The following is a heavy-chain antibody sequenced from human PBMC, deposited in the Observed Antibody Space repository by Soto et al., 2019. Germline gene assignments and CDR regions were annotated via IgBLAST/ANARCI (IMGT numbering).Heavy chain of an antibody. D-gene: IGHD3-22*01. CDR2: IAPMFGTS. V-gene: IGHV1-69*01. J-gene: IGHJ5*02. Sequence: QVQLVQSGAEVKKPGSSVKVSCKASGGSFSSFHFNWVRQAPGQGLEWIGGIAPMFGTSNYAQRFQGRVTITADELTSTAYLEVNSLRSDDTAMYYCAHGGGGYDTWGQGTLVTVSS. CDR1: GGSFSSFH. CDR3: AHGGGGYDT.